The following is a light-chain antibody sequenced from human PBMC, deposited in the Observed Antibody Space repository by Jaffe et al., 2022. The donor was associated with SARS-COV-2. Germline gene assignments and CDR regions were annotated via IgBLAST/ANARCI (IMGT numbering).Light chain of an antibody. V-gene: IGLV2-14*03. CDR3: TSSTDTDPFV. Sequence: QSALTQPASVSASLGQSITITCSGTSNDIGASNYVSWYQQHPGKAPKAIIYDVTGRPSGVSGRFSGSKSGNTASLTISGLQAEDESDYYCTSSTDTDPFVFGPGTRVTVL. CDR1: SNDIGASNY. J-gene: IGLJ1*01. CDR2: DVT.